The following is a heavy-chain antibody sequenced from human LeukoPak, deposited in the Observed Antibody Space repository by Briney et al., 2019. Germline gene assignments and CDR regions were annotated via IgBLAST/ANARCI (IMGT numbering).Heavy chain of an antibody. Sequence: SVKVSCKASGGTFSSYAISWVRQAPGQGLEWMGGIIPIFGTANYAQKFQGRVTITTDESTSTAYMELSSLRSEDTAVYYCAREHGGYDSPLDYWGQGTLVTVSS. D-gene: IGHD5-12*01. CDR1: GGTFSSYA. J-gene: IGHJ4*02. V-gene: IGHV1-69*05. CDR2: IIPIFGTA. CDR3: AREHGGYDSPLDY.